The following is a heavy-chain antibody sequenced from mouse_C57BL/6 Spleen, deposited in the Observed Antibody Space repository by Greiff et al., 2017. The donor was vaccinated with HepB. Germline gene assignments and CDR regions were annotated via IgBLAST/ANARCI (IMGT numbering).Heavy chain of an antibody. CDR3: ARSRAAQDFDY. J-gene: IGHJ2*01. Sequence: VQLKESGPGLAKPSQTLSLTCSVTGYSITSDYWNVIRKFPGNKLEYMGYISYSGSTYYNPSLKSRISITRDTSKNQYYLQLNSVTTEDTATYYCARSRAAQDFDYWGQGPTLTVSS. CDR2: ISYSGST. V-gene: IGHV3-8*01. D-gene: IGHD3-2*02. CDR1: GYSITSDY.